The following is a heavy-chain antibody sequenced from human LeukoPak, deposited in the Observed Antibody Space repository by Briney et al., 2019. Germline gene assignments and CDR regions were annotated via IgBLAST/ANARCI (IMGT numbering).Heavy chain of an antibody. CDR2: ISWNSGSI. CDR1: GFTFDDYA. V-gene: IGHV3-9*01. D-gene: IGHD3-9*01. CDR3: AKADVLRYFDWAYYYYYGMDV. Sequence: GRSLRLSCAASGFTFDDYAMHWVRQAPGKGLEWVSGISWNSGSIGYADSVKGRFTISRDNSKNTLYLQMNSLRAEDTAVYYCAKADVLRYFDWAYYYYYGMDVWGQGTTVTVSS. J-gene: IGHJ6*02.